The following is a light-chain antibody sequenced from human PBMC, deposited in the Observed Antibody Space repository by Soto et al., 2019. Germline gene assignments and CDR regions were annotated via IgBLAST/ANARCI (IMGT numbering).Light chain of an antibody. J-gene: IGKJ2*01. CDR3: LHHNGYPPV. CDR1: QHITND. CDR2: LAS. Sequence: DIQRTQSPSSPSASVGDTVTITCRASQHITNDCAWYQQKAGRAPKCLILLASRLQTGVPSRFSGSGSGTEFTLTISSLQPEDFATYYCLHHNGYPPVFGQGTKVEIK. V-gene: IGKV1-17*01.